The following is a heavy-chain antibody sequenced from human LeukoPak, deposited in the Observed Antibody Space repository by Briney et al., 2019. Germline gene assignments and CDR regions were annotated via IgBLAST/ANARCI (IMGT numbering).Heavy chain of an antibody. CDR1: GFTVSSNS. CDR2: IYSGGNT. J-gene: IGHJ1*01. CDR3: AKDDDWGRYKH. V-gene: IGHV3-53*01. Sequence: GGSLRLSCTVSGFTVSSNSMSWVRQAPGKGLEWVSFIYSGGNTHNSDSVKGRFTISRDNFKNTLSLQVNSLRAEDTAMYYSAKDDDWGRYKHWGQGTLVTVSS. D-gene: IGHD3-16*01.